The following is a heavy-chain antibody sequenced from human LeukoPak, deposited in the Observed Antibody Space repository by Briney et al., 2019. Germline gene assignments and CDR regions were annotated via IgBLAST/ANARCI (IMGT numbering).Heavy chain of an antibody. CDR3: ASTTYDSRGYYPLDY. V-gene: IGHV4-61*01. Sequence: PSETLSLTCTVSGGSISSYTYYWGWVRQPPGKGLEWIGYIYYSGSTDYNPSLKSRVTISVDTSKNQFSLKLSSVTAADTAVYYCASTTYDSRGYYPLDYWSQGTLVTVSS. D-gene: IGHD3-22*01. CDR1: GGSISSYTYY. CDR2: IYYSGST. J-gene: IGHJ4*02.